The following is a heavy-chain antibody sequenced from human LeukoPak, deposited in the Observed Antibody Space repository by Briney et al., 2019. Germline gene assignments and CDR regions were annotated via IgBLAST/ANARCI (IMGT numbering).Heavy chain of an antibody. J-gene: IGHJ6*03. Sequence: GGSLRLSCAASGFTFSSYWMSWVRQAPGKGLEWVANIKQDGSEKYYADSVKGRFTISRDNAKNSLYLQMNSLRAEDTAVYYCARDRRFLEIYYYYYMDVWGKGTTVTVSS. D-gene: IGHD3-3*01. CDR2: IKQDGSEK. CDR3: ARDRRFLEIYYYYYMDV. V-gene: IGHV3-7*01. CDR1: GFTFSSYW.